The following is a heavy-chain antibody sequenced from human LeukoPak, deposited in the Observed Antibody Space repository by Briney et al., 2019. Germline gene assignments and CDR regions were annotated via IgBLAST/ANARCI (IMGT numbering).Heavy chain of an antibody. CDR1: GGSISSGDYY. Sequence: PSETLSLTCSVSGGSISSGDYYWSWIRQPPGKGLEWIGYMYYSGTADYNPSLKSRVIMSVDTSKNLFSLKLTSVTAADTAVYYCVRDIGYCSGGDCYSYDAFDIWGQGTKVTVSS. V-gene: IGHV4-30-4*01. CDR2: MYYSGTA. J-gene: IGHJ3*02. CDR3: VRDIGYCSGGDCYSYDAFDI. D-gene: IGHD2-15*01.